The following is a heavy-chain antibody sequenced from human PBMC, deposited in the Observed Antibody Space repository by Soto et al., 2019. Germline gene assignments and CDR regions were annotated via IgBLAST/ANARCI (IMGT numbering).Heavy chain of an antibody. CDR2: IIPILGIA. CDR3: AKNEGMPTVTTMRYYGMDV. D-gene: IGHD4-17*01. CDR1: GGTFSSYT. Sequence: QVQLVQSGAEVKKPGSSVKVSCKASGGTFSSYTISWVRQAPGQGLEWMGRIIPILGIANYEQKFQGRVTITADKSTSTDYMELSSLRSEDTAVYYCAKNEGMPTVTTMRYYGMDVWGQGTTVTVSS. V-gene: IGHV1-69*02. J-gene: IGHJ6*02.